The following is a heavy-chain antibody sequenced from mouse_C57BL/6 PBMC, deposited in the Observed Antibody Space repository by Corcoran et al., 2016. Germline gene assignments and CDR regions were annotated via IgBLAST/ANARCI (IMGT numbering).Heavy chain of an antibody. CDR1: GYTFTDYY. J-gene: IGHJ4*01. Sequence: VQLQQSGPVLVKPGASVKMSCKASGYTFTDYYMNWVKQSHGKSLEWIGVINPYNGGTSYNQKFKGKATLTVEKSSSTAYMELNSLTSEDSAVYYCARRYSNNWAMDYWGQGTSVNVSS. CDR3: ARRYSNNWAMDY. CDR2: INPYNGGT. D-gene: IGHD2-5*01. V-gene: IGHV1-19*01.